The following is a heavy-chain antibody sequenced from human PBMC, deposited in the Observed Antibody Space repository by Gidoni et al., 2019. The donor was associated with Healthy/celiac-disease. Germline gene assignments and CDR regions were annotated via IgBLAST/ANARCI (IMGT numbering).Heavy chain of an antibody. J-gene: IGHJ4*02. CDR1: GFNFSSYA. CDR3: AKDQGYCGGDCYSGSAAFDY. CDR2: ISGSGGST. D-gene: IGHD2-21*02. V-gene: IGHV3-23*01. Sequence: EVQLLESGGGLVQPGGSLRLSCAASGFNFSSYAMSWVRQAPGKGLEWVSAISGSGGSTYYADSVKGRFTISRDNSKNTLYLQMNSLRAEDTAVYYCAKDQGYCGGDCYSGSAAFDYWGQGTLVTVSS.